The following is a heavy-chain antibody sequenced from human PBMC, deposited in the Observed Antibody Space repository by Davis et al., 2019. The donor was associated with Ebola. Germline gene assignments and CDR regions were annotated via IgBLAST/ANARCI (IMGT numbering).Heavy chain of an antibody. CDR1: GISFSNYG. J-gene: IGHJ5*02. D-gene: IGHD3-22*01. CDR3: AKDRYYDSSGLT. Sequence: GGSLRLSCAASGISFSNYGMFWVRQAPGKVMEWVAVISPDGSDKNYADSGRGRFTITRDNSKNTLYLQMNSLRAEDTAVYYYAKDRYYDSSGLTWGQGTLVTVSS. V-gene: IGHV3-30*18. CDR2: ISPDGSDK.